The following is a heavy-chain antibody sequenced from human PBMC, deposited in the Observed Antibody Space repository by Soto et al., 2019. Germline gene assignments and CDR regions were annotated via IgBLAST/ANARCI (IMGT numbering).Heavy chain of an antibody. CDR2: IIPIFGTA. D-gene: IGHD3-22*01. Sequence: KVSCKASGGTFSSYAISWVRQAPGQGLEWMGGIIPIFGTANYAQKFQGRVTITADKSTSTDYMELSSLRSEDKAVYYCASSVGYYDSSGYSSPLYYFDYWGQGNLVTVSS. V-gene: IGHV1-69*06. CDR3: ASSVGYYDSSGYSSPLYYFDY. CDR1: GGTFSSYA. J-gene: IGHJ4*02.